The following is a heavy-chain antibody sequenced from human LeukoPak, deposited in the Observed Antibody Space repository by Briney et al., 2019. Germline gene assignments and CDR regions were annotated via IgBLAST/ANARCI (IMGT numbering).Heavy chain of an antibody. D-gene: IGHD1-26*01. J-gene: IGHJ4*02. CDR2: TSYEGSKQ. Sequence: GGSLRLSCVASGFAFSSYGMHWVRQAPCKGLEWMEVTSYEGSKQYYGDSVKGRFTISRDKSKNTLYLEMDSLRDEDTAVYYCAKDGAPYSGTYADNWGQGILVIVSS. CDR3: AKDGAPYSGTYADN. V-gene: IGHV3-30*18. CDR1: GFAFSSYG.